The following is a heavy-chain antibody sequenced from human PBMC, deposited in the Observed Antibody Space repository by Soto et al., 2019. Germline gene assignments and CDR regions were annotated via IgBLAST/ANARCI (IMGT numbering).Heavy chain of an antibody. Sequence: QVQLVQSGAEVKKPGASVKVSCKASGYTFTSYGISWVRQAPGQGLEWMGWISAYNGNTNYAQKLQGRGTMTTDTSTSTAYMELRSLRSDDTAVYYCASVVTMVRGVISHYGMDVWGQGTTVTVSS. CDR2: ISAYNGNT. D-gene: IGHD3-10*01. J-gene: IGHJ6*02. V-gene: IGHV1-18*01. CDR3: ASVVTMVRGVISHYGMDV. CDR1: GYTFTSYG.